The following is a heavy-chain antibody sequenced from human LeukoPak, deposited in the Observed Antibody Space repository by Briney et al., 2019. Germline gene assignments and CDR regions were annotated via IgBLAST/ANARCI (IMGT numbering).Heavy chain of an antibody. V-gene: IGHV1-2*02. D-gene: IGHD6-19*01. J-gene: IGHJ4*02. Sequence: GASVKVSCKASGYTFTSYYIHWVRQAPGQGLEWMGWINPNSGGTHYAQKFQGRVTMTRDTSINTAYMELYRLRSDDTAVYYCARGQEWLEAFDFWGLGTLVTVSS. CDR3: ARGQEWLEAFDF. CDR1: GYTFTSYY. CDR2: INPNSGGT.